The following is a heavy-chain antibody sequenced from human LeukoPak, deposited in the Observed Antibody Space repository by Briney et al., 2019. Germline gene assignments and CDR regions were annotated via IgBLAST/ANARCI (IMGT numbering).Heavy chain of an antibody. CDR3: AIPPYCSSWYQDYFDL. CDR1: GGSISSYY. Sequence: KPSETLCLTCTASGGSISSYYMSWIRQPPGKGLEWIGRIYTSGSTNYNPSLKRRVTMTADTSNNQTSLKLSYVTTADTSVYYCAIPPYCSSWYQDYFDLWAQRTLVPVPS. CDR2: IYTSGST. V-gene: IGHV4-4*07. J-gene: IGHJ4*02. D-gene: IGHD6-13*01.